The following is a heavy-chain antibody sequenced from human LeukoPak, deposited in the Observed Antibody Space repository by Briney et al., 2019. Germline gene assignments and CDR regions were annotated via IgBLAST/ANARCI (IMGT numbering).Heavy chain of an antibody. V-gene: IGHV3-7*01. CDR1: GFTFSSYW. CDR2: IKQDGSEK. D-gene: IGHD2-21*01. J-gene: IGHJ3*02. CDR3: AREAYCGGDCYLDLSAFDI. Sequence: GGSLRLSCAASGFTFSSYWMSWVRQAPGKGLEWVANIKQDGSEKYYVDSVKGRFTISRDNAKNSLYLQMNSLRAEDTAVYYCAREAYCGGDCYLDLSAFDIWGQGTMVTVSS.